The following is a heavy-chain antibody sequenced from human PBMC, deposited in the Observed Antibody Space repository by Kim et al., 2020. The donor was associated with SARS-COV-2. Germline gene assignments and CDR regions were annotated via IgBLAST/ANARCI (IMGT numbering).Heavy chain of an antibody. J-gene: IGHJ4*02. CDR3: TRGGGVRGPRTYYDILTGQVPLFDY. CDR1: GFTFGDYA. CDR2: IRSKAYGGTT. Sequence: GGSLRLSCTASGFTFGDYAMSWFRQAPGKGLEWVGFIRSKAYGGTTEYAASVKGRFTISRDDSKSIAYLQMNSLKTEDTAVYYCTRGGGVRGPRTYYDILTGQVPLFDYWGQGTLVTVSS. V-gene: IGHV3-49*03. D-gene: IGHD3-9*01.